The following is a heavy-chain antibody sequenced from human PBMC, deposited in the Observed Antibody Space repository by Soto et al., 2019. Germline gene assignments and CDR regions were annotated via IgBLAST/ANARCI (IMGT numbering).Heavy chain of an antibody. V-gene: IGHV4-59*01. J-gene: IGHJ5*02. D-gene: IGHD5-12*01. CDR2: IYYSGST. Sequence: SETLSLTCTVSGGSISSYYWSWIRQPPGKGLEWIGYIYYSGSTNYNPSLKSRVTISVDTSKNQFSLKLSSVTAADTAVYYCARDEGYSGYDYFDPWGQGTLVTVSS. CDR3: ARDEGYSGYDYFDP. CDR1: GGSISSYY.